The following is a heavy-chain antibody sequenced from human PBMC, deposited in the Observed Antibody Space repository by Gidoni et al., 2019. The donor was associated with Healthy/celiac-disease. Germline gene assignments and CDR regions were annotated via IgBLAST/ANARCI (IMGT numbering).Heavy chain of an antibody. CDR3: AKYSGWYSY. J-gene: IGHJ4*02. Sequence: EVQLVESGGGLVQPGRSLRLSCAASGLPFDDYAMHWVRQAPGKGLGWVSGISWNSGSIGYADSVKGRFTISRDNAKNSLYLQMNSLRAEDTALYYCAKYSGWYSYWGQGTLVTVSS. CDR2: ISWNSGSI. V-gene: IGHV3-9*01. CDR1: GLPFDDYA. D-gene: IGHD6-19*01.